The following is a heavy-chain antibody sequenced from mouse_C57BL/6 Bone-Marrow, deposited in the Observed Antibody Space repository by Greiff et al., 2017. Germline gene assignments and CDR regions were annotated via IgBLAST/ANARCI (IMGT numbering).Heavy chain of an antibody. CDR2: IDPSDSYT. V-gene: IGHV1-50*01. D-gene: IGHD1-1*01. CDR3: ARETPVVALDY. J-gene: IGHJ2*01. CDR1: GYTFTSYW. Sequence: VQLQQPGAELVKPGASVKLSCKASGYTFTSYWMQWVKQRPGQGLEWIGEIDPSDSYTNYNKKFKGKATLTVDTSSSTAYMQLNSLTSEDSAVYYCARETPVVALDYCGQGTTLTVSS.